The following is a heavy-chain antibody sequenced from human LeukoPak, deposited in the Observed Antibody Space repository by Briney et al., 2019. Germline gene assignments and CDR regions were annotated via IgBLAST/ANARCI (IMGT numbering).Heavy chain of an antibody. D-gene: IGHD3-10*01. Sequence: SETLSLTCTVSGGSISSGGYYWSWIRQHPGKGLEWIGYIYYSGSTYYNPSLKSRVTISVDTSKNQFSLKLSSVTAADTAVYYCARYGGSGSYYKERPFAGHWYFDLWGRGTLVTVSS. CDR2: IYYSGST. J-gene: IGHJ2*01. CDR1: GGSISSGGYY. CDR3: ARYGGSGSYYKERPFAGHWYFDL. V-gene: IGHV4-31*03.